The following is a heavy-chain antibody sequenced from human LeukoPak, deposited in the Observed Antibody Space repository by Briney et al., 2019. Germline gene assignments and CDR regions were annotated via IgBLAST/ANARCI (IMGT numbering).Heavy chain of an antibody. Sequence: SETLSLTCSVSRDSIRSYYWSWIRQPPGKGLEWIGYIYYSGSTNYNPSLKSRVTISVDTSKNQFSLKLSSVTAADTAVYYCARSPTNGYIDAFDIWGQGTMVTVSS. CDR2: IYYSGST. D-gene: IGHD5-24*01. CDR1: RDSIRSYY. J-gene: IGHJ3*02. V-gene: IGHV4-59*01. CDR3: ARSPTNGYIDAFDI.